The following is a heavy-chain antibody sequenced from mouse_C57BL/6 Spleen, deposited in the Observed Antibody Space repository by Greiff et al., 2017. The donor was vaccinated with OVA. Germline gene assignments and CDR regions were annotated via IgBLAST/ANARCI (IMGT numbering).Heavy chain of an antibody. V-gene: IGHV1-15*01. CDR1: GYTFTDYE. CDR2: IDPETGGT. CDR3: TKNYYGSSYFDY. D-gene: IGHD1-1*01. J-gene: IGHJ2*01. Sequence: QVQLQQSGAELVRPGASVTLSCKASGYTFTDYEMHWVKQTPVPGLEWIGAIDPETGGTAYNQKFKGKAILTADKSSSTAYMELRSLTSEDSAVYYCTKNYYGSSYFDYCGQGTTLTVSS.